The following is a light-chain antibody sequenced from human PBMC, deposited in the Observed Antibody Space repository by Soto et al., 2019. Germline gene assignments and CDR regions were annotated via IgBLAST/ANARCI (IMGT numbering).Light chain of an antibody. J-gene: IGLJ3*02. CDR2: GVS. Sequence: QSALTQPASVSGSPGQSITISCSGTRSDIGSYNYVAWYQQFPGKTPKILIYGVSNRPSGVSSRFSGSKSGNTASLTISGLQAEDEADYYCISYTSSSTLEVFGGGTKLTVL. CDR1: RSDIGSYNY. V-gene: IGLV2-14*01. CDR3: ISYTSSSTLEV.